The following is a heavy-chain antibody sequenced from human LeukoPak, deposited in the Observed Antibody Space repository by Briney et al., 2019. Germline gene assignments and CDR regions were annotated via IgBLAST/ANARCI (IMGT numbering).Heavy chain of an antibody. J-gene: IGHJ3*02. Sequence: GSSVKVSCKASGYTFTYRYLHWVRQAPGQALEWMGWITPFNGNTNYAQQFQDRVTITRDRSRNTVYMELNSLRFEDTAMCYCARSPFSGDDDAFDIWGQGTMVTVSS. V-gene: IGHV1-45*02. CDR2: ITPFNGNT. D-gene: IGHD5-12*01. CDR3: ARSPFSGDDDAFDI. CDR1: GYTFTYRY.